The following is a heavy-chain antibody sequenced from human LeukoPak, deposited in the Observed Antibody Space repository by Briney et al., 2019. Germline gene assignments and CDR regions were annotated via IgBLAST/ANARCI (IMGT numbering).Heavy chain of an antibody. CDR1: GYTFTSYA. CDR3: ARVRVGSSSWDEDYYYYGMDV. Sequence: GASVKVSCKASGYTFTSYAMNWVRQAPGQGLEWMGWINTNTGNPTYAQGFTGRFVFSLDTSVSTAYLQISSLKAEDTAVYYCARVRVGSSSWDEDYYYYGMDVWGQGTMVTVSS. V-gene: IGHV7-4-1*02. CDR2: INTNTGNP. J-gene: IGHJ6*02. D-gene: IGHD6-13*01.